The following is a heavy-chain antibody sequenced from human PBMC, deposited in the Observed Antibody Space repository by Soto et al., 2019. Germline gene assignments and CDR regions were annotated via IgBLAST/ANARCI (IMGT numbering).Heavy chain of an antibody. J-gene: IGHJ6*02. CDR1: GGTFSSYT. CDR3: ASPIKGIVVVPARYGMDV. D-gene: IGHD2-2*01. V-gene: IGHV1-69*02. Sequence: QVQLVQSGAEVKKPGSSVKVSCKASGGTFSSYTISWVRQAPGQGLEWMGRIIPILGIANYAQKFQGRVTITADKSTSTAYSELSSLRSEYTAVYYCASPIKGIVVVPARYGMDVWGQGTTVTVSS. CDR2: IIPILGIA.